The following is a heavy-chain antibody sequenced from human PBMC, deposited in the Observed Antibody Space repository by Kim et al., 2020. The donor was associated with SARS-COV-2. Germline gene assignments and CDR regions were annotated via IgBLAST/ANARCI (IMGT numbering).Heavy chain of an antibody. V-gene: IGHV3-43*01. J-gene: IGHJ6*02. Sequence: ADYVKGRFTISRDNSTNSLYLQMNSLRTEDTALYYCARTLVVTANYGMDVWGQGTTVTVSS. CDR3: ARTLVVTANYGMDV. D-gene: IGHD2-21*02.